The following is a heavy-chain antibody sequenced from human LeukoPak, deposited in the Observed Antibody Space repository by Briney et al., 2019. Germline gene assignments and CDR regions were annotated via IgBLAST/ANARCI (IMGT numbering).Heavy chain of an antibody. CDR3: ARDGPRYYDSSGYAFDY. D-gene: IGHD3-22*01. J-gene: IGHJ4*02. CDR1: GGSISSYY. Sequence: SETLSLTCTVSGGSISSYYWSWIRQPPGKGLEWIGYIYYSGSTNYNPSLKSRVTMSVDTSKNQFSLKLSSVTAADTAVYYCARDGPRYYDSSGYAFDYWGQGTLVTVSS. V-gene: IGHV4-59*12. CDR2: IYYSGST.